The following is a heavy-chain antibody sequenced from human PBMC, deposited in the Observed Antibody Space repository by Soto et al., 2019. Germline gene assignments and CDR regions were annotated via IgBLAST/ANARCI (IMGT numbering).Heavy chain of an antibody. CDR2: INHSGST. CDR3: ARAEMGYYYDSSGYWNY. Sequence: PSETLSLTCAVYGVSFSGYYWSWIRQPPGKGLEWTGEINHSGSTNYNPSLKSRVTISVDTSKNQFSLKLSSVTAADTAVYYCARAEMGYYYDSSGYWNYWGQGTLVTVSS. J-gene: IGHJ4*02. V-gene: IGHV4-34*01. D-gene: IGHD3-22*01. CDR1: GVSFSGYY.